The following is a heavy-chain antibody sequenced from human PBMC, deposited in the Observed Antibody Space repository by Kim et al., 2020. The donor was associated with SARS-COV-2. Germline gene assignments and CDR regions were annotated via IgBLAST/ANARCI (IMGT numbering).Heavy chain of an antibody. CDR3: ARDDRSSGWYLPHFDY. CDR1: GFTFSSYA. J-gene: IGHJ4*02. D-gene: IGHD6-19*01. CDR2: ISYDGSNK. Sequence: GGSLRLSCAASGFTFSSYAMHWVRQAPGKGLEWVAVISYDGSNKYYADSVKGRFTISRDNSKNTLYLQMNSLRAEDTAVYYCARDDRSSGWYLPHFDYWGQGTLVTVSS. V-gene: IGHV3-30-3*01.